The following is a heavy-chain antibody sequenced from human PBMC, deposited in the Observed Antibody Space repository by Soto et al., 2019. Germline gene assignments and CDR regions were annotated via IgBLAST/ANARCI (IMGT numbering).Heavy chain of an antibody. D-gene: IGHD3-3*01. V-gene: IGHV1-69*01. CDR2: ITPIAETT. CDR3: ARGVAPVQTADPYAFDI. J-gene: IGHJ3*02. Sequence: QAQLVQSGAEVRKPGSSVRVSCRSSGGPFTRYAVSWVRQAPGQGLEWIGGITPIAETTNYAQKFRGRLSITADESTDTVHMELRRLTSDDTAVYFCARGVAPVQTADPYAFDIWGQGSRVTVSS. CDR1: GGPFTRYA.